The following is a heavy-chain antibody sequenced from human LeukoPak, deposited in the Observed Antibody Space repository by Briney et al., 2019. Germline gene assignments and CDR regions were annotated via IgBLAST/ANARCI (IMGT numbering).Heavy chain of an antibody. CDR3: ATGAAAGKDY. CDR1: GFTFSSYS. CDR2: ISSSSSYI. J-gene: IGHJ4*02. V-gene: IGHV3-21*01. D-gene: IGHD6-13*01. Sequence: PGGSLRLSCAASGFTFSSYSMNWVRQAPGKGLEWVSSISSSSSYIYYADSVKGRFTISRDYAKNSLYLQMNSLRAEDTAVYYCATGAAAGKDYWGQGTPVTVSS.